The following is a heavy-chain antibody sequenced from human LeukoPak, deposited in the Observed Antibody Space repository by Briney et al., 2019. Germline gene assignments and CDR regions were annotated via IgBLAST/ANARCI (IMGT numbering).Heavy chain of an antibody. CDR2: IYSGGST. CDR3: ARAPYSGSYYGRAFDI. J-gene: IGHJ3*02. V-gene: IGHV3-53*01. CDR1: GFTVSSNY. Sequence: TGGSLRLSCAASGFTVSSNYMSWVRQAPGKGLEWVSVIYSGGSTYYADPVKGRFTISRDNSKNTLYLQMNSLRAEDTAVYYCARAPYSGSYYGRAFDIWGQGTMVTVSS. D-gene: IGHD1-26*01.